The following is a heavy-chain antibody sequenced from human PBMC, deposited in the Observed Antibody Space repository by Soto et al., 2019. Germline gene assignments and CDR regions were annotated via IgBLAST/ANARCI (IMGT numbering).Heavy chain of an antibody. Sequence: SQTLSLTCAISGDSVSSNSAAWNWIRQSPSRGLEWLGRTYYRSKWYNDYAVSVKSRITINPDTSKNQFSLQLNSVTPEDTAVYYCAREYYYDSSGYYYSSPWLDYWGQGTLVTVS. CDR2: TYYRSKWYN. J-gene: IGHJ4*02. V-gene: IGHV6-1*01. CDR1: GDSVSSNSAA. D-gene: IGHD3-22*01. CDR3: AREYYYDSSGYYYSSPWLDY.